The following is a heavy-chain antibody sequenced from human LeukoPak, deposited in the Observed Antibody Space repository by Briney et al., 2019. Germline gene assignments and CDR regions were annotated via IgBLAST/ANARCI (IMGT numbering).Heavy chain of an antibody. Sequence: GGSLRLSCSGSGFTFSSYALHWVRQAPGKGLEYVSAISSNGGSAYYADSVKGRFTISRDNSKNTLYLQMSSLRAEDTAVYYCVKDRRGSSGVGYFDYWGQGTLVTVSS. V-gene: IGHV3-64D*06. CDR3: VKDRRGSSGVGYFDY. J-gene: IGHJ4*02. CDR2: ISSNGGSA. CDR1: GFTFSSYA. D-gene: IGHD6-6*01.